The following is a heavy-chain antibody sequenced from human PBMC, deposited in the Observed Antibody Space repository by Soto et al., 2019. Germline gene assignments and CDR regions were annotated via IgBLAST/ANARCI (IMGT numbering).Heavy chain of an antibody. CDR3: ARERDRGGLWSGYYRANNWFDP. Sequence: SETLSLTCTVSGGSISSGDYYWSWIRQPPGKGLEWIGYIYYSGSTYYNPSLKSRVTISVDTSKNQFSLKLSSVTAADTAVYYCARERDRGGLWSGYYRANNWFDPWGQGTLVTVSS. V-gene: IGHV4-30-4*01. J-gene: IGHJ5*02. CDR1: GGSISSGDYY. CDR2: IYYSGST. D-gene: IGHD3-3*01.